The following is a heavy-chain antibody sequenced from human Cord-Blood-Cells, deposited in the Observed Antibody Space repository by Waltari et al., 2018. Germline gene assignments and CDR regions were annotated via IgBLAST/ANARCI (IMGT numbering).Heavy chain of an antibody. CDR1: GGSFSGYY. CDR2: INHSGST. J-gene: IGHJ4*02. V-gene: IGHV4-34*01. CDR3: ARLPMSGSYDY. Sequence: QVQLQQWGAGLLKPSETLSLTCAVYGGSFSGYYWSWIRQPPGKGLEWIGEINHSGSTNYNPSLKSRVTISVDTSKNQFSLKLSSVTAADTAVYYCARLPMSGSYDYWGQGTLVTVSS. D-gene: IGHD1-26*01.